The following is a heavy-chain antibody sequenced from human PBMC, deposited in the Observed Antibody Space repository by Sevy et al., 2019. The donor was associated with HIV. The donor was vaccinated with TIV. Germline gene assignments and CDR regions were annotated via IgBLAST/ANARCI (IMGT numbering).Heavy chain of an antibody. V-gene: IGHV3-11*01. CDR2: ISTSGTTI. D-gene: IGHD4-17*01. Sequence: GGSLRLSCAASGFIFSNYYMSWIRQAPGKGLEWVSYISTSGTTIFYADSVKGRLTISRENAKNSLYLQMNILRAEETAVYFCARAEEDADYPSYYFYGMDVWGQGTTVTVSS. CDR1: GFIFSNYY. J-gene: IGHJ6*02. CDR3: ARAEEDADYPSYYFYGMDV.